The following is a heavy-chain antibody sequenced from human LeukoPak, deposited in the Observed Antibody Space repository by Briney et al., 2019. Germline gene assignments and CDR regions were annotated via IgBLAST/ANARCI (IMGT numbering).Heavy chain of an antibody. D-gene: IGHD6-19*01. V-gene: IGHV1-2*02. CDR3: ARGSVQWLPQRHYFDY. J-gene: IGHJ4*02. CDR2: INPNTGDT. CDR1: GYTFTCYY. Sequence: ASVKVSCKTSGYTFTCYYLHWVRQAPGQGLEWMGWINPNTGDTNYAQKFQGRVTMTRDMSISTAYMELSRLRSDDTAMYYCARGSVQWLPQRHYFDYWGQGTLVTVSS.